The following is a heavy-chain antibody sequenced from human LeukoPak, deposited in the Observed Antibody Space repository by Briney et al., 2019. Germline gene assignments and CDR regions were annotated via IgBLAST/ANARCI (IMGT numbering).Heavy chain of an antibody. D-gene: IGHD2-15*01. Sequence: ASVKVSCKASGYTFTTYAISWVRQADGQGLEWLGWIIAYNGQTNYAQNFRGTVTMTTDTSTSTAYMELRSLRTDDTAVYYCARGRSKNYSLTWGSDYWGQGTLVTVSS. J-gene: IGHJ4*02. CDR2: IIAYNGQT. CDR1: GYTFTTYA. V-gene: IGHV1-18*01. CDR3: ARGRSKNYSLTWGSDY.